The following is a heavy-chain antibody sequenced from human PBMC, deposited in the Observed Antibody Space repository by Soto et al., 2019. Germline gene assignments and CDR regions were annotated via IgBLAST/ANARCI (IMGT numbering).Heavy chain of an antibody. J-gene: IGHJ6*02. D-gene: IGHD3-10*01. Sequence: EVQLVESGGGLVKPGGSLRLSCAASGFTFSNAWMNWVRQAPGKGLECVGRIKSKTDGGTTDYAAPVKGRFTSSRDDSKNTLYLQMNSLKTEDTAVYYCTTVRITMVRGVIKTSNMDVWGQGTTVTVS. CDR2: IKSKTDGGTT. CDR1: GFTFSNAW. CDR3: TTVRITMVRGVIKTSNMDV. V-gene: IGHV3-15*07.